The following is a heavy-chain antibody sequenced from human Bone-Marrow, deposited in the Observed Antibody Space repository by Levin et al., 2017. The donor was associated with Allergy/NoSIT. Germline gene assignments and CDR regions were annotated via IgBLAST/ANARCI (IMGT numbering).Heavy chain of an antibody. D-gene: IGHD3/OR15-3a*01. CDR2: ITQSGGDK. V-gene: IGHV3-23*01. J-gene: IGHJ3*02. CDR1: GFTFSTSA. Sequence: GGSLRLSCAASGFTFSTSAMSWVRQAPGKGLEWVSSITQSGGDKYYAASVKGRFTISRDNSNNTLYLHMNGLRAEDTALYSCAKVRRGLDAFDIWRQGTMVTFSS. CDR3: AKVRRGLDAFDI.